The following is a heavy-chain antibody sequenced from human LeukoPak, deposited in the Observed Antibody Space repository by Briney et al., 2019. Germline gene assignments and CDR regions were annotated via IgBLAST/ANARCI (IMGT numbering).Heavy chain of an antibody. Sequence: SETLSLTCTVSGGSISSGSYYWSWIRQPAGKGLEWIGRIYTSGSTNYNPSLKRRVTISVDTSKNQFSLKLSSVTAADTAVYYCARLTHYYDSSGYYYEGPVFDYWGQGTLVTVSS. CDR2: IYTSGST. CDR1: GGSISSGSYY. V-gene: IGHV4-61*02. CDR3: ARLTHYYDSSGYYYEGPVFDY. J-gene: IGHJ4*02. D-gene: IGHD3-22*01.